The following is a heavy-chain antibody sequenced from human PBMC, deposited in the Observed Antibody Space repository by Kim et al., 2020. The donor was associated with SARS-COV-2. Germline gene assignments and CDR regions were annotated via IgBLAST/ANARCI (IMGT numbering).Heavy chain of an antibody. V-gene: IGHV3-74*01. CDR1: GFTFTNYW. CDR3: AKDGEAPRGIDY. CDR2: INKNGIST. D-gene: IGHD3-3*01. Sequence: GGSLRLSCAASGFTFTNYWIHWVRQAPGKGLAWVSRINKNGISTNYADSVKGRFTISRDNAKNTVYLQMNSLRAEDTAVYYCAKDGEAPRGIDYWGQGTLVTVSS. J-gene: IGHJ4*02.